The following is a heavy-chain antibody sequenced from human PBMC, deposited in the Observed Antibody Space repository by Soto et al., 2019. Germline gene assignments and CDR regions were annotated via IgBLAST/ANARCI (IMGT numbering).Heavy chain of an antibody. CDR3: ARIPDGYYYDSSGYYWDY. CDR2: ISSSSSYT. V-gene: IGHV3-11*06. CDR1: GFTFSDYY. J-gene: IGHJ4*02. D-gene: IGHD3-22*01. Sequence: GGSLRLSCAASGFTFSDYYMSWIRQAPGKGLEWVSYISSSSSYTNYADSVKGRFTISRDNAKNSLYLQMNSLRAEDTAVYYCARIPDGYYYDSSGYYWDYWGQGTLVTVSS.